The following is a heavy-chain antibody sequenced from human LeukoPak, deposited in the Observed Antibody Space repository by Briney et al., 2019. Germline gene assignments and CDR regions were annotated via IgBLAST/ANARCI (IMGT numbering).Heavy chain of an antibody. CDR1: GFTLDDYG. D-gene: IGHD2-15*01. V-gene: IGHV3-20*04. CDR2: INWNGGST. CDR3: ARDDCSGGSCYFDY. J-gene: IGHJ4*02. Sequence: GGSLRLSCAASGFTLDDYGMSWVRQAPGKGPEWVSGINWNGGSTGYADSVKGRFTISRDNAKNSLYLQMNSLRAEDTALYYCARDDCSGGSCYFDYWGQGTLVTVSS.